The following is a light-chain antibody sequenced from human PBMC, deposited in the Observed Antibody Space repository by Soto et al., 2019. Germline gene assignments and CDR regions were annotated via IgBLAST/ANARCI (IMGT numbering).Light chain of an antibody. CDR1: QGISNY. CDR2: AAS. CDR3: QKYNIAPLT. Sequence: DIQMTQSPSSLSASVGDRVTIICRASQGISNYLAWYQQKPGKVPKLLIHAASTLQSGVPSRFSGSGSGTEFQLTISSLQAEDVATYYCQKYNIAPLTFGGGTKVEIK. V-gene: IGKV1-27*01. J-gene: IGKJ4*01.